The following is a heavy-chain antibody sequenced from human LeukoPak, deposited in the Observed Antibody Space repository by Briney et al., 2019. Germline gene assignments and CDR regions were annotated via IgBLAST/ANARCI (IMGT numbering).Heavy chain of an antibody. Sequence: GASVKVSCKASGYTFTGYHMHWVRQAPGQGLEWMGWINPNSGGTNYAQKFQGWVTMTRDTSISTAYMELSRLRSDDTAVYYCARAKEVYDSSGYYVDAFDIWGQGTMVTVSS. CDR3: ARAKEVYDSSGYYVDAFDI. CDR2: INPNSGGT. D-gene: IGHD3-22*01. V-gene: IGHV1-2*04. CDR1: GYTFTGYH. J-gene: IGHJ3*02.